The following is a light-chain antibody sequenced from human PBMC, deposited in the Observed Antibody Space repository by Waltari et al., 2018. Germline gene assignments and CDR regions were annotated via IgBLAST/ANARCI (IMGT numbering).Light chain of an antibody. CDR3: QQLSDYPVT. J-gene: IGKJ3*01. CDR2: AAS. V-gene: IGKV1-9*01. Sequence: DIQLTQSPSFLSASVGARVTITCRASRAFTSTYLLWYQQKPGKAPKLLIYAASTLQSGVPSRFSGSGSGAEFTLTISSLQPEDFATYYCQQLSDYPVTFGPGTKVDFK. CDR1: RAFTSTY.